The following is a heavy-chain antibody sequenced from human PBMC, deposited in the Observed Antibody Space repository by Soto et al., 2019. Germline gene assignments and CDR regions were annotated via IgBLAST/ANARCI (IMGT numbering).Heavy chain of an antibody. CDR1: GYTFTSYT. D-gene: IGHD4-17*01. CDR3: AREGRYGDYGDY. J-gene: IGHJ4*02. Sequence: QVQLVQSGAEVKKPGASVKVSCKASGYTFTSYTIHWVRQAPGQRLEWMGWINAGNGNTKYSQKFQRSITITRDTSATTAYMELSSLRSEDTASYYCAREGRYGDYGDYWGQGTLVTVSS. CDR2: INAGNGNT. V-gene: IGHV1-3*01.